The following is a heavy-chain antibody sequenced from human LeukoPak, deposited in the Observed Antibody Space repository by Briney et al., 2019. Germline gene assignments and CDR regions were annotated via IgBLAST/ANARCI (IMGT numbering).Heavy chain of an antibody. CDR1: GFIFSSYG. V-gene: IGHV3-30*18. Sequence: GGSLRLSCAASGFIFSSYGMHWVRQAPGKGLEWVAVISYDGSNKYYADSVKGRFTISRDNSKNTLYLQMNSLRAEDTAVYYCAKEWDYCYGSGSYYPDYWGQGTLVTVSS. CDR3: AKEWDYCYGSGSYYPDY. CDR2: ISYDGSNK. J-gene: IGHJ4*02. D-gene: IGHD3-10*01.